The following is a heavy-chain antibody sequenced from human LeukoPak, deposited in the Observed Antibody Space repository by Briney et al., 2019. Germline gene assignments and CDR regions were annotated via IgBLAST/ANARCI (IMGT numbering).Heavy chain of an antibody. D-gene: IGHD1-26*01. CDR2: ITGSGKST. Sequence: GGSLRLSCAASGFTFSSYAMSWVRQAPGKGLECVSGITGSGKSTYYADSVKGRFTISRDNSKNTLYLQMNSLRAEDTAVYYCASRMWADDYWGQGTLVTVSS. CDR1: GFTFSSYA. CDR3: ASRMWADDY. V-gene: IGHV3-23*01. J-gene: IGHJ4*02.